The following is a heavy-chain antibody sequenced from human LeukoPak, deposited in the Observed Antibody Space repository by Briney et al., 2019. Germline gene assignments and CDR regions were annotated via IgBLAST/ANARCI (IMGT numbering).Heavy chain of an antibody. CDR2: ISSSSSTI. D-gene: IGHD1-26*01. CDR1: GFTFSSYS. J-gene: IGHJ3*02. Sequence: GGSLRLSCAASGFTFSSYSMNWVRQAPGKGLEWVSYISSSSSTIYYANSVKGRFTISRDNGKNSLYLQMNSLRAEDTAVYYCARDRGSYIPDAFDIWGQGTMVTVSS. V-gene: IGHV3-48*01. CDR3: ARDRGSYIPDAFDI.